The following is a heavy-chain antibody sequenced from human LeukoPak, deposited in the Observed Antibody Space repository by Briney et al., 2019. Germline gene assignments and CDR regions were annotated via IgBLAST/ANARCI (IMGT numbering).Heavy chain of an antibody. V-gene: IGHV3-30*04. CDR3: AREVGATIFDY. CDR2: ISYDGSNK. J-gene: IGHJ4*02. Sequence: GRSLRLSCAASGFTFSSYAMHWVRQAPGKGLEWVAVISYDGSNKYYADSVKGRFTISRNNSKNTLYLQMNSLRAEDTAVYYCAREVGATIFDYWGQGTLVTVSS. D-gene: IGHD1-26*01. CDR1: GFTFSSYA.